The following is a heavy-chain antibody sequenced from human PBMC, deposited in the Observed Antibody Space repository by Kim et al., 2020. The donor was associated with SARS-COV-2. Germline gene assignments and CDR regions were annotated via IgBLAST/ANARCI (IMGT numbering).Heavy chain of an antibody. V-gene: IGHV3-48*01. CDR1: GFTFSSYS. D-gene: IGHD5-18*01. J-gene: IGHJ6*02. CDR2: ISSSSSTI. Sequence: GGSLRLSCAASGFTFSSYSMNWVRQAPGKGLEWVSYISSSSSTIYYADSVKGRFTISRDNAKNTLYLQMNSLRAGDTAVYYCARDRGYSYGPYYYGMDVWGQGTTVTVSS. CDR3: ARDRGYSYGPYYYGMDV.